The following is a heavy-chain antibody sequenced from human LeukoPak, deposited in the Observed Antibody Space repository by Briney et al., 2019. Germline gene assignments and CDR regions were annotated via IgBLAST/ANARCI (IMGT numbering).Heavy chain of an antibody. V-gene: IGHV3-30-3*01. CDR3: ARDFFTTVTSSWFDP. Sequence: PGRSLRLSCAASGFTFSSYAMHWVRQAPGKGLEWVAVISYDGSNKYYADSVKGRFTISRDNSKNTLNLQMNSLRAEDTAVYYCARDFFTTVTSSWFDPWGQGTLVTVSS. CDR1: GFTFSSYA. CDR2: ISYDGSNK. J-gene: IGHJ5*02. D-gene: IGHD4-17*01.